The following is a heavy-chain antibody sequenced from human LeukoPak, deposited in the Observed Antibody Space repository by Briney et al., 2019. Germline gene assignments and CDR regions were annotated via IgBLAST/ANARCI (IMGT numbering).Heavy chain of an antibody. J-gene: IGHJ5*02. CDR2: IYYSGST. CDR1: GGPISSGGYY. D-gene: IGHD6-13*01. CDR3: ARVWAYRSSWYRVRRWFDP. Sequence: SQTLSLTCTLSGGPISSGGYYWSWIRQHPGKGLEWIGYIYYSGSTYYNPSLKSRVTISVDTSKNQFSLKLSSVTAADTAVYYCARVWAYRSSWYRVRRWFDPWGQGTLVTVSS. V-gene: IGHV4-31*03.